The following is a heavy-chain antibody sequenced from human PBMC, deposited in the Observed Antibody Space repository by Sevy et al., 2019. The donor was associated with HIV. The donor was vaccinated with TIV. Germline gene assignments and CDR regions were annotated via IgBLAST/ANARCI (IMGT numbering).Heavy chain of an antibody. V-gene: IGHV1-2*02. CDR3: TRGPSGFSGSDLAY. CDR1: GYTFTGYY. CDR2: INPNSGGT. D-gene: IGHD3-22*01. J-gene: IGHJ4*02. Sequence: ASVKVSCKASGYTFTGYYMHWVRQAPGLGLEWMGWINPNSGGTKYAQKIQGRVTMTRDTSISTAYIELSRLKSDDTAVYYCTRGPSGFSGSDLAYWGQGTLVTVSS.